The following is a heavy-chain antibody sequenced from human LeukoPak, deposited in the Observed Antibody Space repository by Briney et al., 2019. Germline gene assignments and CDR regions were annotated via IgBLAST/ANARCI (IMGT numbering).Heavy chain of an antibody. Sequence: GGSLRLSCAASGFTFSSFEMSWVRQAPGKGLEWVSAISGSGGSAYYADSVKGRFTISRDNSRNSLSLQMNSLRAEDTALYYCAKTGYSSGWYRIWDFWGQGTLVTVSS. CDR2: ISGSGGSA. CDR3: AKTGYSSGWYRIWDF. J-gene: IGHJ4*02. CDR1: GFTFSSFE. D-gene: IGHD6-19*01. V-gene: IGHV3-23*01.